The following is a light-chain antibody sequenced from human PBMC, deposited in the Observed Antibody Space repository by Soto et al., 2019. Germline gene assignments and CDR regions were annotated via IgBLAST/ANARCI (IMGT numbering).Light chain of an antibody. CDR3: QQYGSSPPDT. CDR2: DAS. CDR1: QSVSSY. J-gene: IGKJ5*01. V-gene: IGKV3-20*01. Sequence: IVLTQSPGTLSLSPMEIATLSFMASQSVSSYLAWYQQKPGQAPRLLIYDASSRATGIPDRFSGSGSGTDFTLTISRLEPEDFAVYYCQQYGSSPPDTFGQGTRLEIK.